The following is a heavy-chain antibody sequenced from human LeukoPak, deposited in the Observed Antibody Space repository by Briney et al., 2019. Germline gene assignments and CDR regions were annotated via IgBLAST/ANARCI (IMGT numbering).Heavy chain of an antibody. CDR2: IKQDGSEK. CDR1: GFTFSSYW. J-gene: IGHJ3*02. D-gene: IGHD1-14*01. CDR3: ARVKDFPSYRLIGRWRDAFDI. Sequence: QSGGSLRLSCAASGFTFSSYWMSWVRQAPGKGLEWVANIKQDGSEKYYVDSVKGRFTISRDNAKNSLYLQMNSLRAEDTAVYYCARVKDFPSYRLIGRWRDAFDIWGQGTMVTVSS. V-gene: IGHV3-7*01.